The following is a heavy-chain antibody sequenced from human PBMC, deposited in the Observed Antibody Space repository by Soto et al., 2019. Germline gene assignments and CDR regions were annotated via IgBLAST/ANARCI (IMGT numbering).Heavy chain of an antibody. V-gene: IGHV4-30-4*01. CDR2: IYYSGST. CDR3: ARSPGEWPPNRFDP. D-gene: IGHD3-10*01. J-gene: IGHJ5*02. Sequence: SETLSLTCTVSGGSISSGDYYWSWIRQPPGKGLEWIGYIYYSGSTYYNPSLKSRVTISVDTSKNQFSLKLSSVAAADTAVYYCARSPGEWPPNRFDPWGQGTLVTVSS. CDR1: GGSISSGDYY.